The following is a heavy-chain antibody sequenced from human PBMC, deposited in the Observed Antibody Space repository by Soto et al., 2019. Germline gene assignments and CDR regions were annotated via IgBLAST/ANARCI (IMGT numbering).Heavy chain of an antibody. V-gene: IGHV1-58*01. CDR2: IVVGSGNT. D-gene: IGHD3-22*01. CDR1: GFTFTSSA. J-gene: IGHJ4*02. CDR3: AAVPYYYDSSGYYSSDY. Sequence: SVKVSCKASGFTFTSSAVPWVRQARGQRLEWIGWIVVGSGNTNYAQKIQERVTITRDMSTRTAYMELSSLRSEDTAVYYCAAVPYYYDSSGYYSSDYWGQGTLVTVSS.